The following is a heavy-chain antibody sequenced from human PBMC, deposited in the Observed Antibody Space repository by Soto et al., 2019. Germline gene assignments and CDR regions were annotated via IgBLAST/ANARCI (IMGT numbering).Heavy chain of an antibody. V-gene: IGHV3-23*01. CDR3: AKDHQPYSGIYYFDWFDP. CDR1: GFTFSSYA. D-gene: IGHD1-26*01. Sequence: EVQLLESGGGLVQPGGSLRLSCAASGFTFSSYAMSWFRQAPGKGLEWVSAISGSGGSTYYADSVKGRFTISRDNSKNTLYLQMNSLRAEDTAVYYFAKDHQPYSGIYYFDWFDPWGQGTLVTVSS. J-gene: IGHJ5*02. CDR2: ISGSGGST.